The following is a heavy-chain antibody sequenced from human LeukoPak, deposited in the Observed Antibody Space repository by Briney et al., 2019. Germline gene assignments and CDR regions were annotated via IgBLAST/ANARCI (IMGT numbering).Heavy chain of an antibody. J-gene: IGHJ1*01. CDR3: AKVRRGFGELLYDSFQH. CDR2: ISSSSSSI. Sequence: GGSLRLSCAASGFTFSSYSMNWVRQAPGKGLKWVSYISSSSSSIYYADSVKGRFTISRDNSKNTLYLQMNSLRAEDTAVYYCAKVRRGFGELLYDSFQHWGQGTLVTVSS. V-gene: IGHV3-48*01. CDR1: GFTFSSYS. D-gene: IGHD3-10*01.